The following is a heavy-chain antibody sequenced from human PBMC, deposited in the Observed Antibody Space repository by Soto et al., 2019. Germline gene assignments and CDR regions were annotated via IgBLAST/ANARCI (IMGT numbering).Heavy chain of an antibody. J-gene: IGHJ5*02. CDR3: ATYSGSTGGLDP. Sequence: GGSLRLSCVASGLTVSSNHMSWVRQAPGKGLEWVSVILTTGSTYYADSLKGRFIISRDNSKNTLYLQMSSLRAEDTAVYYCATYSGSTGGLDPWGQGTLVTVSS. V-gene: IGHV3-53*01. CDR2: ILTTGST. CDR1: GLTVSSNH. D-gene: IGHD5-12*01.